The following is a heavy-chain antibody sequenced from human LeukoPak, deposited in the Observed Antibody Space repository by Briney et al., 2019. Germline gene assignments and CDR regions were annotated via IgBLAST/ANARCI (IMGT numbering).Heavy chain of an antibody. CDR3: ARDLPFYYYGMDV. J-gene: IGHJ6*02. CDR2: INSDGSST. V-gene: IGHV3-74*01. Sequence: QPGGSLRLSCAASGFTFSSYWMHWVRQAPGKGLVRVSRINSDGSSTSYADSVRGRFTISRDNAKNTLYLQMNSLRAEDTAVYYCARDLPFYYYGMDVWGQGTTVTVSS. CDR1: GFTFSSYW.